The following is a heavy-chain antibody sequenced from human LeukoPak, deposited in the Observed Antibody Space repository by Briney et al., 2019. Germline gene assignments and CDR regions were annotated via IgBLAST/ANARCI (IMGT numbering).Heavy chain of an antibody. J-gene: IGHJ4*02. CDR1: GFTFSSYA. Sequence: PGRSLRLSCAASGFTFSSYAMHWVRQAPGKGLEWVAVISYDGSNKYYADSVKGRFTISRDNSKNTLYLQMNSLRAEDTAVYYCARAFLAAAGTSHFDYWGRGTLVSVFS. D-gene: IGHD6-13*01. V-gene: IGHV3-30*04. CDR3: ARAFLAAAGTSHFDY. CDR2: ISYDGSNK.